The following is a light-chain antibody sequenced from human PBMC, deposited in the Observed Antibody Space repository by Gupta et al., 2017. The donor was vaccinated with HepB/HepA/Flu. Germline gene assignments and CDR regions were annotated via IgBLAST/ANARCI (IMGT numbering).Light chain of an antibody. V-gene: IGLV4-69*01. Sequence: QLVLPHSPSASASLGASVKLTCTLSSGHSNYAIAWHQQQPGKGPRYVLRLNSDGSHNTGDGIPDRCSGSSSGAERDLTIASLQAGDEAEYYCQTWGNGIRVFGGGTTLTVL. CDR1: SGHSNYA. J-gene: IGLJ3*02. CDR3: QTWGNGIRV. CDR2: LNSDGSH.